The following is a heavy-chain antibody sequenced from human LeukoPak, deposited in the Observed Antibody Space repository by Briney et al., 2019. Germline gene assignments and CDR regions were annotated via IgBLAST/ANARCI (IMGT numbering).Heavy chain of an antibody. CDR2: IDPSDSYT. D-gene: IGHD1-14*01. V-gene: IGHV5-10-1*01. J-gene: IGHJ4*02. Sequence: GESLKISCKGSGYSFTSYWISWVRQMPGKGLEWMGRIDPSDSYTNYSPSFQGHVTISADKSISTAYLQWSSLKASDTAMYYCARHRGMWEPFFDYWGQGTLVTVSS. CDR1: GYSFTSYW. CDR3: ARHRGMWEPFFDY.